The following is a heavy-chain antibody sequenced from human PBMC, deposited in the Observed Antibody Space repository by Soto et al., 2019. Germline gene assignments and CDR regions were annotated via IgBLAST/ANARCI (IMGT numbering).Heavy chain of an antibody. J-gene: IGHJ6*02. CDR1: GFTFSSYA. Sequence: LRLSCAASGFTFSSYAMSWVRQAPGKGLEWVSAISGSGGSTYYADSVKGRFTISRDNSKNTLYLQMNSLRAEDTAVYYCAKGHYDFWSGYTYYYYGMDVWGQGTTVTVSS. CDR3: AKGHYDFWSGYTYYYYGMDV. CDR2: ISGSGGST. V-gene: IGHV3-23*01. D-gene: IGHD3-3*01.